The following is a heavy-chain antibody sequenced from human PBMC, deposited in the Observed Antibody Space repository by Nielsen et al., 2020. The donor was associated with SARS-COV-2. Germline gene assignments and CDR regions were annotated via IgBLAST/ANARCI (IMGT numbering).Heavy chain of an antibody. J-gene: IGHJ4*02. CDR1: GYTFTSYD. CDR2: MNPNSGGT. CDR3: ARDPPRSIAARSPNTDY. Sequence: ASVKVSCKASGYTFTSYDINWVRQATGQGLEWMGWMNPNSGGTNYAQKFQGRVTMTRDTSISTAYMELSRLRSDDTAVYYCARDPPRSIAARSPNTDYWGQGTLVTVSS. V-gene: IGHV1-2*02. D-gene: IGHD6-6*01.